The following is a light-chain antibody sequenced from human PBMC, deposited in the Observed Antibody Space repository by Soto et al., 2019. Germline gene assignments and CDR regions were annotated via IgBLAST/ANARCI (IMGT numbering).Light chain of an antibody. CDR2: GAS. J-gene: IGKJ3*01. V-gene: IGKV1-39*01. Sequence: DIQMTQSPSSLSASIGDRVTITCRASQSIAMYLNWYQQKPGKAPNLLIFGASSLRSGAPSRFSVGGSGTDFTLTISSLQPEDVATYCCQQSYRTLPTFGPGTKVEIK. CDR1: QSIAMY. CDR3: QQSYRTLPT.